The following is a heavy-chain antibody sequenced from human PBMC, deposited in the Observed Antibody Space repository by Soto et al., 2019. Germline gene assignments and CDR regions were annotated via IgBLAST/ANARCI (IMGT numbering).Heavy chain of an antibody. V-gene: IGHV1-46*01. CDR1: GDTFTEYY. D-gene: IGHD2-21*02. Sequence: QVQLMQSGAEVKKPGASVKVSCKASGDTFTEYYIHWVRQAPGQGLEWMGTVNPSGGHTTYAQHFLGRVTMTRDTATSTLYMELTSLTSGDTAVYSCARGGHVVVVTAALDYWGQGTLVTVSS. J-gene: IGHJ4*02. CDR2: VNPSGGHT. CDR3: ARGGHVVVVTAALDY.